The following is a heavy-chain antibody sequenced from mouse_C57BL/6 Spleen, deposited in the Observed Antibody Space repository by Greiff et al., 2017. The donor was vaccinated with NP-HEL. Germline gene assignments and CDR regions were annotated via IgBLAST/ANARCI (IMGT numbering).Heavy chain of an antibody. D-gene: IGHD3-2*02. J-gene: IGHJ4*01. Sequence: QVQLQQSGAELARPGASVKLSCKASGYTFTSYGISWVKQRTGQGLEWIGEIYPRSGNTYYNEKFKGKATLTADKSSSTAYMELRSLTSEDSAVDYCAKDSSGYGDYAMDYWGQGTSVTGSS. V-gene: IGHV1-81*01. CDR3: AKDSSGYGDYAMDY. CDR1: GYTFTSYG. CDR2: IYPRSGNT.